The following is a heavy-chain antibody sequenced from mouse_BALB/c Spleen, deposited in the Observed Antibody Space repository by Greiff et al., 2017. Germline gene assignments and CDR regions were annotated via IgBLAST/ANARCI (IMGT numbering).Heavy chain of an antibody. Sequence: QVQLQQSGAELAKPGASVKMSCKASGYTFTSYWMHWVKQRPGQGLEWIGYINPSTGYTEYNQKFKDKATLTADKSSSTAYMQLSGLTSEDSAVYYCARGYYDYVDYWGQGTTLTVSS. D-gene: IGHD2-4*01. CDR1: GYTFTSYW. CDR3: ARGYYDYVDY. CDR2: INPSTGYT. V-gene: IGHV1-7*01. J-gene: IGHJ2*01.